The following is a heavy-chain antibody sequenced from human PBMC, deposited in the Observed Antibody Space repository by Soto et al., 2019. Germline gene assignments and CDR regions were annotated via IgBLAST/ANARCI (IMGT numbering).Heavy chain of an antibody. CDR2: IYYSGST. D-gene: IGHD6-19*01. CDR1: GGSISSSSYY. J-gene: IGHJ4*02. CDR3: ARHGPPYSSGSPFDY. V-gene: IGHV4-39*01. Sequence: SETLSLTCTVSGGSISSSSYYWGWIRQPPGKGLEWIGSIYYSGSTYYNPSLKSRVTISVDTSKNQFSLKLSSVTAADTAVYYCARHGPPYSSGSPFDYWGQGTLVPVSS.